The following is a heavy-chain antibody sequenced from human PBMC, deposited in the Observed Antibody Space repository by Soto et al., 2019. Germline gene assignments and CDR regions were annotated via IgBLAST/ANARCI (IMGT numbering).Heavy chain of an antibody. V-gene: IGHV3-23*01. CDR1: GFTVSSYA. D-gene: IGHD3-16*01. CDR3: AKALRFTFTTGYYMDV. CDR2: ISGSGST. J-gene: IGHJ6*03. Sequence: EVQLLESGGGLVQPGGSLRLSCAASGFTVSSYAMSWVRQAPGKGLEWVSVISGSGSTYSADSVKGRFTISRDSSKYTVYLQMNRLRAEDTAVYYGAKALRFTFTTGYYMDVWGRGTTVTVSS.